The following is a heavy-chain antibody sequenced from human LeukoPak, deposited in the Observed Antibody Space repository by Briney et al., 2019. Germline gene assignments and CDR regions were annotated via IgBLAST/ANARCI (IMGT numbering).Heavy chain of an antibody. CDR3: AELGITMIGGV. CDR1: GFTFSSYG. Sequence: GGSLRLSCAASGFTFSSYGMSWVRQAPGKGLEWVSVISDSGVTTYYANSVKGQFTISRDNSKNTLYLQMNSLRAEDTAVYYCAELGITMIGGVWGKGTTVTISS. J-gene: IGHJ6*04. CDR2: ISDSGVTT. D-gene: IGHD3-10*02. V-gene: IGHV3-23*01.